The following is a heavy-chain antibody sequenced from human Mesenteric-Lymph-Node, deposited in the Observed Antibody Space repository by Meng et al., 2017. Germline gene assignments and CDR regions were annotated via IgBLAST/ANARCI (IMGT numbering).Heavy chain of an antibody. CDR3: ARVLQLWLRSYGY. Sequence: QVQVVKAGVEVKKPGASVKVSCKASGYTFTSYDINWVRQATGQGLEWMGWMNPNSGNTGYAQKFQGRVTMTRNTSISTAYMELSSLRSEDTAVYYCARVLQLWLRSYGYWGQGTLVTVSS. CDR2: MNPNSGNT. CDR1: GYTFTSYD. J-gene: IGHJ4*02. V-gene: IGHV1-8*01. D-gene: IGHD5-18*01.